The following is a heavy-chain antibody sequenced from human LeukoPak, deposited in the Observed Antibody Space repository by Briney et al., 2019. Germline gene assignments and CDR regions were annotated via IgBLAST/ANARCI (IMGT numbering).Heavy chain of an antibody. J-gene: IGHJ3*01. Sequence: GGSLRLSCAVSGFTFSGFWMSWSRQAPGKGLEWVASINSDGSEGYYADVVKGRFTISRDNDKNSLYLQINSLRAEDTAVYYCARSSYSSSSSVWGQGTMVTVSS. CDR2: INSDGSEG. V-gene: IGHV3-7*03. CDR3: ARSSYSSSSSV. D-gene: IGHD6-6*01. CDR1: GFTFSGFW.